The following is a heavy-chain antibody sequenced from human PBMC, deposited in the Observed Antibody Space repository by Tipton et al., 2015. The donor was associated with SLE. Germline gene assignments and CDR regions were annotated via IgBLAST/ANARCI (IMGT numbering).Heavy chain of an antibody. CDR3: ARDSSGGYNWFDP. CDR1: GGSISSGSFS. J-gene: IGHJ5*02. V-gene: IGHV4-30-2*01. D-gene: IGHD3-22*01. Sequence: TLSLTCAVSGGSISSGSFSWSWIRQPPGKGLEWIGYIHHNGFTYNTPSLKSRVSISMDRSNNQFSLKLTSVTAADTAIYYCARDSSGGYNWFDPWGQGTLVTVSS. CDR2: IHHNGFT.